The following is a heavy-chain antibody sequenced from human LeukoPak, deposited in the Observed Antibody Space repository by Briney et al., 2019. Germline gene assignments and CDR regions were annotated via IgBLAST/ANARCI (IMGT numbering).Heavy chain of an antibody. Sequence: PGGSLRLSCTPSGFTFGDDTMSWFRQAPGKGLEWVGFIRSKVHGGTAEYAASVKGRFTMPRDDSKSIAYLQMNSLKIEDTAVYYCAREPKGRWLQFDSWGQGTLVTVSS. D-gene: IGHD5-24*01. CDR2: IRSKVHGGTA. CDR3: AREPKGRWLQFDS. V-gene: IGHV3-49*03. J-gene: IGHJ4*02. CDR1: GFTFGDDT.